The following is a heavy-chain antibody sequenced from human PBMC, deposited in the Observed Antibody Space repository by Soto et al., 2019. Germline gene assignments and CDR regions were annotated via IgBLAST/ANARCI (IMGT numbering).Heavy chain of an antibody. CDR1: GGAINGGSYY. Sequence: SETLSLTCTVSGGAINGGSYYWTWIRQRPGIGLEWIGYIFHSGSPYYNPSLNSRVTMSVDTSKNQFSLKMTSVTAADTAVYYCARENGSGSYYYWFDPWGPGTLVTVS. CDR3: ARENGSGSYYYWFDP. J-gene: IGHJ5*02. D-gene: IGHD3-10*01. CDR2: IFHSGSP. V-gene: IGHV4-31*03.